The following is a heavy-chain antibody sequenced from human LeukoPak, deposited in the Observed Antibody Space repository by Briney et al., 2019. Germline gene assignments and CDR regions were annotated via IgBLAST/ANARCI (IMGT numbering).Heavy chain of an antibody. Sequence: SETLSLTCTVSGGSISSYYWSWIRQPPGKGLEWIGYIYYSGSTNYNPSLKSRVTISVDTSKNQFSLKLSSVTAADTAVYYCARQTYYDFWSGNYNWFDPWGQGTLVTVSS. CDR1: GGSISSYY. D-gene: IGHD3-3*01. CDR2: IYYSGST. J-gene: IGHJ5*02. CDR3: ARQTYYDFWSGNYNWFDP. V-gene: IGHV4-59*08.